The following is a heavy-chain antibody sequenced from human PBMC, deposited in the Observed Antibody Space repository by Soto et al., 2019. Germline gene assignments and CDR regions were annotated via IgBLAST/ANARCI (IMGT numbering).Heavy chain of an antibody. CDR3: ARAEYSSGWYRYYYYGMDV. D-gene: IGHD6-19*01. V-gene: IGHV3-74*01. CDR1: GFTFSSYW. CDR2: INSDGSST. J-gene: IGHJ6*02. Sequence: LRLSCAASGFTFSSYWMHWVRQAPGKGLVWVSRINSDGSSTSYADSVKGRFTISRDNAKNTLYLHINSLRAEDTAVYYCARAEYSSGWYRYYYYGMDVWGQGTTVTVSS.